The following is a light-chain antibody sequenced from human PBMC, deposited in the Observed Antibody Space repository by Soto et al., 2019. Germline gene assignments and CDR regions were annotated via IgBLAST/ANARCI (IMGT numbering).Light chain of an antibody. J-gene: IGLJ3*02. CDR3: SSYRTSDTHML. CDR1: SSDIGDYNY. V-gene: IGLV2-14*01. Sequence: QSVLTQPASVSGSPGQSITISCTGTSSDIGDYNYVSWYQQHPGKAPKLMIYEVSNRPSGVSSRFSGSKSGNMASLTISGLQADDEAVYHCSSYRTSDTHMLFGGGTKLTVL. CDR2: EVS.